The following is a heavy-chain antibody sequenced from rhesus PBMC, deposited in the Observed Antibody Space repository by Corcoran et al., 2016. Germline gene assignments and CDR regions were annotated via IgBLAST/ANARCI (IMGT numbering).Heavy chain of an antibody. D-gene: IGHD1-26*01. V-gene: IGHV4-127*01. CDR2: IGG. CDR1: GDSIISGYA. Sequence: QVQLKESGPGLVKPSETLSLTCTVSGDSIISGYAWSWIRHPPGKGLEWIGYIGGYYNPSLKSRVTISKDTSKNQFSLNLTSVTAADTAVYYCVSGLNYGAPNFGLDSWGQGVVVTVSS. J-gene: IGHJ6*01. CDR3: VSGLNYGAPNFGLDS.